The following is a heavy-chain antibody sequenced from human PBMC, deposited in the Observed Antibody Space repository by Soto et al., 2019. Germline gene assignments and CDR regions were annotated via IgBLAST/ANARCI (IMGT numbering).Heavy chain of an antibody. D-gene: IGHD1-7*01. CDR3: ARSLPGTYGAFDL. Sequence: HPGGSLRLSCAASEFTFRSYWMHRVRQSPGKGLVWVSRISGDGSSTNYADSVKGRFTISRDNAKNTVYLQIDSLRAEDTAVYYCARSLPGTYGAFDLWGQGTMVTVSS. V-gene: IGHV3-74*01. J-gene: IGHJ3*01. CDR2: ISGDGSST. CDR1: EFTFRSYW.